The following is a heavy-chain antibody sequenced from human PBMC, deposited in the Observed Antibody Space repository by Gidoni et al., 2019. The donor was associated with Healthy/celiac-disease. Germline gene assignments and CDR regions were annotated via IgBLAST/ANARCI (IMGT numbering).Heavy chain of an antibody. V-gene: IGHV4-61*02. CDR2: IYTSGST. J-gene: IGHJ5*02. Sequence: QVQLQESGPGLVKPSQTLSLTCTVSGGSISRGSYYWSWIRQPAGKGLEWIGRIYTSGSTNYNPSLKSRVTISVDTSKNQFSLKLSSVTAADTAVYYCARGFFGSLSGGRNGWFDPWGQGTLVTVSS. CDR3: ARGFFGSLSGGRNGWFDP. D-gene: IGHD2-15*01. CDR1: GGSISRGSYY.